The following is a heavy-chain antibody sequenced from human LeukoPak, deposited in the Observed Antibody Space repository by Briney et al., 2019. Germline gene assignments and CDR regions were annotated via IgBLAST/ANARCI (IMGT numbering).Heavy chain of an antibody. J-gene: IGHJ4*02. Sequence: RSETLSLTCAVYGGSFSGYYWSRIRQPPGKGLEWIGEINHSGSTNYNPSLKSRVTISVDTSKNQFSLKLSSVTAADTAVYYCARGTRRLRLGELSLSPFVYWGQGTLVTVSS. CDR1: GGSFSGYY. V-gene: IGHV4-34*01. D-gene: IGHD3-16*02. CDR2: INHSGST. CDR3: ARGTRRLRLGELSLSPFVY.